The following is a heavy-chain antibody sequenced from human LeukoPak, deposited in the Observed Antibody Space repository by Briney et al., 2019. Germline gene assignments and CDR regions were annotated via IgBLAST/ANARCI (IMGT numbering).Heavy chain of an antibody. J-gene: IGHJ4*02. V-gene: IGHV4-34*01. D-gene: IGHD2-2*01. Sequence: SETLSLTCAVYGGSFSGYYWSWICQPPGKGLEWIGEINHSGSTNYNPSLKSRVTISVDTSKNQFSLKLSSVTAADTAVYYCARGRGAVVPAVATRLYYFDYWGQGTLVTVSS. CDR3: ARGRGAVVPAVATRLYYFDY. CDR2: INHSGST. CDR1: GGSFSGYY.